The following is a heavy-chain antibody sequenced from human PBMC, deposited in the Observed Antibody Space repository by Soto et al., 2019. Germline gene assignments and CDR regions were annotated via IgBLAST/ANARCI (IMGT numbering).Heavy chain of an antibody. J-gene: IGHJ5*02. V-gene: IGHV4-39*01. Sequence: TLSLTCTVSGGSISSSSYYWGWIRQPPGKGLEWIGSIYYSGSTYYNPSLKSRVTISVDTSKNQFSLKLSSVTAADTAVYYCARVTIFGVVITPRGNWFDPWGQGTLVTVSS. D-gene: IGHD3-3*01. CDR1: GGSISSSSYY. CDR3: ARVTIFGVVITPRGNWFDP. CDR2: IYYSGST.